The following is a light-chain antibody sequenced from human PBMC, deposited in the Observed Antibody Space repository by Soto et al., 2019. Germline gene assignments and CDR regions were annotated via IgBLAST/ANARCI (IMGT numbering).Light chain of an antibody. V-gene: IGKV3-20*01. J-gene: IGKJ1*01. CDR3: QQYSSPPRT. Sequence: EIVLTQSPGSLSLSPGERATLSCRASQSVSSNLAWYQQKPGQAPRRLISGASSRATGIPDRFSGSGSGTDFTLTISRLEPEDSAVYYCQQYSSPPRTFGQGTKVEIK. CDR1: QSVSSN. CDR2: GAS.